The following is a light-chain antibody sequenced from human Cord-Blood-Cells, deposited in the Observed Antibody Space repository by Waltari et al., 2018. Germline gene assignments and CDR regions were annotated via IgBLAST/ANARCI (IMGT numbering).Light chain of an antibody. CDR2: DAS. CDR1: QTVSSY. V-gene: IGKV3-11*01. J-gene: IGKJ4*01. CDR3: QQRSNWPP. Sequence: EIVLTQSPATLSLSPGEGATLSCRASQTVSSYLAWYQQQPGQAPRLLIYDASNRATGIPARFSGSASRTDFTLTISSLEPEDFAVYYCQQRSNWPPFGGGTKVEIK.